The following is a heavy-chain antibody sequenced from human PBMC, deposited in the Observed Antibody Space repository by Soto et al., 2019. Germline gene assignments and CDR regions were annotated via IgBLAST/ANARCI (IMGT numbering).Heavy chain of an antibody. CDR3: VREDIVGVRTIDE. D-gene: IGHD3-16*01. CDR1: GFTFIGYS. Sequence: SLRLSCSTSGFTFIGYSVNWVRQAPEKGLEWDSYISSGSKTIYYADSVKGRFTVSRDNAKNSKYLQMNSLRDEDTAVYYRVREDIVGVRTIDEWG. CDR2: ISSGSKTI. J-gene: IGHJ6*01. V-gene: IGHV3-48*02.